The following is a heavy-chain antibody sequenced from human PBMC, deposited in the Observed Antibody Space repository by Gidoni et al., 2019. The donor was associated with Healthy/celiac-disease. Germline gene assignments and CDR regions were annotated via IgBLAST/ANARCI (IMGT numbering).Heavy chain of an antibody. Sequence: QVQLQQSGPGLVTPSQTLSLPCTVSGGSISSGGSHWSWIRQHPGKGLDWIGYIYYSGSTYYNPSLKSRVTISVDTSKNQFSLKLSSVTAADTAVYYCAGGSSAQYYFDYWGQGTLVTVSS. CDR2: IYYSGST. CDR1: GGSISSGGSH. CDR3: AGGSSAQYYFDY. V-gene: IGHV4-31*03. J-gene: IGHJ4*02. D-gene: IGHD2-2*01.